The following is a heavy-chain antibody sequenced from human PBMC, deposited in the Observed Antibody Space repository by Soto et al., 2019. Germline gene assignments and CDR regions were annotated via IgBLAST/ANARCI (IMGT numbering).Heavy chain of an antibody. D-gene: IGHD6-13*01. Sequence: PGVSLRLSCAASGFTFNNYGMQWVRQAPGKGLEWLAAIWNDGSNSSYASSVKGRFTISRDNSKNTLYLQMSSLRAEDTAVYYCARRQIPPPTRGAANARGGMDVWGQGTTVTVSS. CDR1: GFTFNNYG. V-gene: IGHV3-33*01. CDR3: ARRQIPPPTRGAANARGGMDV. CDR2: IWNDGSNS. J-gene: IGHJ6*02.